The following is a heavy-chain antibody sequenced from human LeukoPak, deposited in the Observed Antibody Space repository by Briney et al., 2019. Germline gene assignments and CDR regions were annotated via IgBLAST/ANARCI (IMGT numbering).Heavy chain of an antibody. V-gene: IGHV3-48*03. CDR1: GFTFSSYE. D-gene: IGHD3-9*01. CDR3: AREKYDMAPVGFDY. CDR2: ISSSGSTI. Sequence: PGGSLRLSCAASGFTFSSYEMNWVRQAPGKGLEWVSYISSSGSTIYYADSVKGRFTISRDNAKNSLYLRMNSLRAEDTAVYYCAREKYDMAPVGFDYWGQGTLVTVSS. J-gene: IGHJ4*02.